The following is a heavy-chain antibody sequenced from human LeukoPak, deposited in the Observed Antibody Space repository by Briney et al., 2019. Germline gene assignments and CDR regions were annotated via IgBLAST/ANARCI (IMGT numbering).Heavy chain of an antibody. CDR2: IWSHGNRK. CDR1: GFSFSSYG. J-gene: IGHJ3*01. D-gene: IGHD6-25*01. CDR3: ARDSAADDNDFDV. V-gene: IGHV3-33*01. Sequence: PGRSLTLSCIPSGFSFSSYGMHWVRQAPGKGLEWVAVIWSHGNRKHHSDSVEGRFAISGDNSKNILYLQMNNLRAEDTALYYCARDSAADDNDFDVWGQGTMVTVSS.